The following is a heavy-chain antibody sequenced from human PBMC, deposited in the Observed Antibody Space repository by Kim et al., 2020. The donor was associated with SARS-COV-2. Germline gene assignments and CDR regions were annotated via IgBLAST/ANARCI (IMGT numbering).Heavy chain of an antibody. CDR2: ISGSGGST. Sequence: GGSLRLSCAASGFTFSSYAMSWVRQAPGKGLEWVSAISGSGGSTYYADSVKGRFTISRDNSKNTLYLQMNSLRAEDTAVYYCAKDYYDSSGYYLLGVFDYWGQGTLVTVSS. CDR1: GFTFSSYA. D-gene: IGHD3-22*01. CDR3: AKDYYDSSGYYLLGVFDY. V-gene: IGHV3-23*01. J-gene: IGHJ4*02.